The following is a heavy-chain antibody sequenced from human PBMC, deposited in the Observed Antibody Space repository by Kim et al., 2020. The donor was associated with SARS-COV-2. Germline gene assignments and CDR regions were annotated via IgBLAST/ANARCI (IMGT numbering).Heavy chain of an antibody. V-gene: IGHV3-21*01. J-gene: IGHJ6*02. CDR2: ISSSSSYI. CDR3: ARDLYPRYYGSGSYYGNWVYGMDV. D-gene: IGHD3-10*01. CDR1: GFTFSSYS. Sequence: GGSLRLSCAASGFTFSSYSMNWVRQAPGKGLEWVSSISSSSSYIYYADSVKGRFTISRDNAKNSLYLQMNSLRAEDTAVYYCARDLYPRYYGSGSYYGNWVYGMDVWGQGTTVTVSS.